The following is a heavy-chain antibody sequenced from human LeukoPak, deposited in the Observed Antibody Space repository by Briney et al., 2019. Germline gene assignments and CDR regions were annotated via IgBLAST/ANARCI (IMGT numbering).Heavy chain of an antibody. CDR1: GFTFSSYG. CDR2: IRYDGSNK. J-gene: IGHJ1*01. Sequence: GGSLRLSCAASGFTFSSYGMHWVRQAPGKGLEWVAFIRYDGSNKYYADSVKGRFTISRDNSKNTLYLQMNSLRAEDTAVYYCAKDPLDGYYYDSSGYQYFQHWGQGTLVTVSS. CDR3: AKDPLDGYYYDSSGYQYFQH. D-gene: IGHD3-22*01. V-gene: IGHV3-30*02.